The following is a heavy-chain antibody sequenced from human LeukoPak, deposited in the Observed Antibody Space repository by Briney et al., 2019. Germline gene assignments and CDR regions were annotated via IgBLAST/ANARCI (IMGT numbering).Heavy chain of an antibody. CDR1: GYTFTSYD. Sequence: EASVKVSCKASGYTFTSYDINWVRQATGQGLEWMGWMNPNSGNTGYAQKSQGRVTMTRNTSISTAYMELSSLRSEDTAVYYCASLSGDGFPLDYWGQGTLVTVSS. CDR2: MNPNSGNT. J-gene: IGHJ4*02. V-gene: IGHV1-8*01. D-gene: IGHD5-24*01. CDR3: ASLSGDGFPLDY.